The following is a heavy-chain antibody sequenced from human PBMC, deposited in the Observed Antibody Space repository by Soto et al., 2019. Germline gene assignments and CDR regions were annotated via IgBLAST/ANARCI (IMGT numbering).Heavy chain of an antibody. D-gene: IGHD1-26*01. J-gene: IGHJ6*02. V-gene: IGHV1-18*04. CDR2: ISAYNGNT. CDR1: GYTFTSYG. Sequence: ASVKVSFKASGYTFTSYGISWLRQAPGQGLEWMGWISAYNGNTNYAQKLQGRVTMTTDTSTSTAYMELRSLRSDDTAVYYCARTGAGVGANLDYYGMDVWGQGTTVTVSS. CDR3: ARTGAGVGANLDYYGMDV.